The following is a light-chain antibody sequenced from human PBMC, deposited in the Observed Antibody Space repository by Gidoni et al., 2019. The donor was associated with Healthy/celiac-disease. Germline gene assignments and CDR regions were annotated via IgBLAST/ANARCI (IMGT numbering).Light chain of an antibody. Sequence: QSVLTQPLSVSAAPGQRVTISCTGTSSNTGAGYDVHWYQQLPGTARKLLIYGNSNRPSGVPDRFSGSKSGNSASLAITGLQAEDEADYYCQSYDSSLSGVVFGGGTKLTVL. CDR1: SSNTGAGYD. CDR3: QSYDSSLSGVV. CDR2: GNS. J-gene: IGLJ2*01. V-gene: IGLV1-40*01.